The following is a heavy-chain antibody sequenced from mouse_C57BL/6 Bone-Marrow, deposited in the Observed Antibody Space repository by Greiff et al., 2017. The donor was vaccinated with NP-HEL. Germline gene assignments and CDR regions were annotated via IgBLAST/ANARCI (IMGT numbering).Heavy chain of an antibody. V-gene: IGHV5-16*01. D-gene: IGHD1-1*01. CDR3: ARERGYGSSSYAMDY. CDR2: INYDGSST. J-gene: IGHJ4*01. Sequence: EVKLVESEGGLVQPGSSMKLSCTASGFTFSDYYMAWVRQVPEKGLEWVANINYDGSSTYYLDSLKSRFIISRDNAKNILYLQMSSLKSEDTATYYCARERGYGSSSYAMDYWGQGTSVTVSS. CDR1: GFTFSDYY.